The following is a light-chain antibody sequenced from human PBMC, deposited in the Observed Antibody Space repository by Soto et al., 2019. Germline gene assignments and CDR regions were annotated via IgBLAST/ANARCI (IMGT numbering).Light chain of an antibody. CDR3: MQALQTRYT. J-gene: IGKJ2*01. Sequence: DIVMTQSPLSPPVTPGEPASISCRSSHSLLHINGYNYLDWYLQKPGQSPQLLIYLGSNRASGVPDRFSGSGSGTDFTLKISRVEAEDVGVYYCMQALQTRYTFGQGTKVDIK. V-gene: IGKV2-28*01. CDR1: HSLLHINGYNY. CDR2: LGS.